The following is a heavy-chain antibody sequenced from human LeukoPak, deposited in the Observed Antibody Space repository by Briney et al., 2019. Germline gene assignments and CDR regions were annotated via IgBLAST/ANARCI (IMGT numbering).Heavy chain of an antibody. V-gene: IGHV1-46*02. CDR3: AREEQGTGGMDV. Sequence: APVKVSCKASGYSFNNYYMHWVRQAPGQGLEWMGLINPSGTGTNFAQRFRGRVTMTRDTSTSTFYMELSSLRSDDTAVFYCAREEQGTGGMDVWGQGTTVTVSS. CDR2: INPSGTGT. J-gene: IGHJ6*02. D-gene: IGHD7-27*01. CDR1: GYSFNNYY.